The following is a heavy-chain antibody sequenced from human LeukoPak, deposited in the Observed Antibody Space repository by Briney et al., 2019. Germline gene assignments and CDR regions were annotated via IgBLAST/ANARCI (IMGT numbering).Heavy chain of an antibody. CDR2: INHSGST. V-gene: IGHV4-34*01. D-gene: IGHD5-18*01. CDR3: ARGRVQRIYYYYYYMDV. J-gene: IGHJ6*03. Sequence: SETLSLTCAVYGGSFSGYYWSWIRQPPGKGLEWIGEINHSGSTNYNPSLKSRVTISVDTSKNQFSLKLSSVTAADTAVYYCARGRVQRIYYYYYYMDVWGKGTTVTVSS. CDR1: GGSFSGYY.